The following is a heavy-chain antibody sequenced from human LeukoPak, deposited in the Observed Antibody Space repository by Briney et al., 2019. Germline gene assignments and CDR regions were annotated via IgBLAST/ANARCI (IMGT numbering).Heavy chain of an antibody. CDR2: ISGSGGST. D-gene: IGHD1-1*01. J-gene: IGHJ4*02. CDR1: GFTFSTYA. CDR3: AKGYWNPGY. Sequence: EGSLRLSCVASGFTFSTYAMTWVRQAPGKGLEWVSGISGSGGSTYYADSVKGRFTISRDNSKSTLYLQMNNLRAEDTALYYCAKGYWNPGYWGQGTLVTVSS. V-gene: IGHV3-23*01.